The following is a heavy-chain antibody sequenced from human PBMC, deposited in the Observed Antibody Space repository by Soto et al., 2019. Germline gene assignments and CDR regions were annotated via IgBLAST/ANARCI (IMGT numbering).Heavy chain of an antibody. J-gene: IGHJ5*02. Sequence: QVQLVQSGAEVKKPGASVKVSCKASGYTFTSYYINWVRQATGQGLEWMGWMNPNSGNPGYAQKFQGRVTLTRNTSISTAYMELSSLRSEDTAVYSCAREVRYCSSTSCRNWFDPWGQGTLVTVSS. CDR1: GYTFTSYY. CDR3: AREVRYCSSTSCRNWFDP. D-gene: IGHD2-2*01. CDR2: MNPNSGNP. V-gene: IGHV1-8*01.